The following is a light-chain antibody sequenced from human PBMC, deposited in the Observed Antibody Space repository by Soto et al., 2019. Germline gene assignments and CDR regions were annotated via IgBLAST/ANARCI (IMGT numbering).Light chain of an antibody. CDR2: DAS. Sequence: DIQMTQSPSTLSASVGDRVTITCRASQSISSWLAWYQQKPGKAPKLLIYDASSVESGVPSRFSGSGSGTEFTLTISSLQPDDFAAYYCQQYNSYSRRTFGKGTKLEIK. CDR1: QSISSW. J-gene: IGKJ2*01. V-gene: IGKV1-5*01. CDR3: QQYNSYSRRT.